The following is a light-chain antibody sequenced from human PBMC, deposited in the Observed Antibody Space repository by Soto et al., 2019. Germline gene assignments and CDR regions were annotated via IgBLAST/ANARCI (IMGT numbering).Light chain of an antibody. CDR3: SAYTTSSTLV. CDR1: SSDVGAYNY. CDR2: EVS. V-gene: IGLV2-14*01. J-gene: IGLJ3*02. Sequence: QSALTQPASVSGSPGQSITISCTGTSSDVGAYNYVSWYQQHPGKAPNLMIYEVSNRPSGVSNRFSGYKSGNTASLTSSGLQAEAEAYYYCSAYTTSSTLVFGGGTKLTVL.